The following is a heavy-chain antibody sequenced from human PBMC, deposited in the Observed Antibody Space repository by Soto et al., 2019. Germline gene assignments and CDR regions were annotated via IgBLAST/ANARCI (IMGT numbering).Heavy chain of an antibody. CDR1: GFMFSTYS. CDR2: ISSNGGST. V-gene: IGHV3-64*04. CDR3: ARADSGYAHGYYYYGMDV. J-gene: IGHJ6*02. Sequence: PGGSLRLSCAASGFMFSTYSMHWVRQAPGKGLECVSGISSNGGSTYYADSVKGRFTISRDNSKNTLYLQMNSLRAEDTAVYYCARADSGYAHGYYYYGMDVWGQGTTVTVSS. D-gene: IGHD5-12*01.